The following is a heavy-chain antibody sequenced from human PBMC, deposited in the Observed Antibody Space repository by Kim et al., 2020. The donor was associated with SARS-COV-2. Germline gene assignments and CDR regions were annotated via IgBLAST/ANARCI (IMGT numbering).Heavy chain of an antibody. CDR3: ARDDHGDYIIDY. Sequence: TYINPSLKSRTTLSIDTSKNQFSLKLNSVTAADTAAYYCARDDHGDYIIDYWGQGILVTVSS. CDR2: T. V-gene: IGHV4-31*02. D-gene: IGHD4-17*01. J-gene: IGHJ4*02.